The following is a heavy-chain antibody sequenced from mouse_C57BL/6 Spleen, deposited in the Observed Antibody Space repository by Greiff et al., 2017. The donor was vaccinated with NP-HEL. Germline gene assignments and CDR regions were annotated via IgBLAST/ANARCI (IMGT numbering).Heavy chain of an antibody. CDR2: IDPSDSET. V-gene: IGHV1-52*01. Sequence: VQLQQSGAELVRPGSSVKLSCKASGYTFTSYWMHWVKQRPIQGLEWIGNIDPSDSETHYNQKFKDKATLTVDKSSSTAYMQLSSLTSEDSAVYYCARSTGAWLAYWGQGTLVTVSA. J-gene: IGHJ3*01. CDR1: GYTFTSYW. CDR3: ARSTGAWLAY.